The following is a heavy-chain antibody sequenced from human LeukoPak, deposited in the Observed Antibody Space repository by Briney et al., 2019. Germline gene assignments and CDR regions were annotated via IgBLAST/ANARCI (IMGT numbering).Heavy chain of an antibody. CDR1: GDSISSSNYY. D-gene: IGHD5-12*01. Sequence: PSETLSLTCTVSGDSISSSNYYWGWIRQPPGKGLEWIGYIYYSGSTNYNPSLKSRVTISVDTSKNQFPLKLSSVTAADTAVYYCARVRGGYSGPWYYFDYWGQGTLVTVSS. V-gene: IGHV4-61*05. J-gene: IGHJ4*02. CDR3: ARVRGGYSGPWYYFDY. CDR2: IYYSGST.